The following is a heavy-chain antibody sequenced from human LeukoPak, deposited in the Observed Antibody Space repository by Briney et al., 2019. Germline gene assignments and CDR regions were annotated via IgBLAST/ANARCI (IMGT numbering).Heavy chain of an antibody. CDR2: IKQDGSEK. V-gene: IGHV3-7*02. CDR1: GFTFNNYW. J-gene: IGHJ6*02. Sequence: RGSLRLSCAASGFTFNNYWMSWVRQAPGKGLEWVANIKQDGSEKYSVDSVKGRFTISRDNAKNSLYLQMNSLRAEDTAIYYCSRYISGDGMDVWGQGTTVTVSS. D-gene: IGHD7-27*01. CDR3: SRYISGDGMDV.